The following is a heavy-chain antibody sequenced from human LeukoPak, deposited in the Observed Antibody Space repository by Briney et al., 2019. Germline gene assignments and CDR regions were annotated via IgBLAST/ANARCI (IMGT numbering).Heavy chain of an antibody. CDR2: IIPIFGTA. Sequence: SVKVSRKASGGTFSSYAISWVRQAPGQGLEWMGGIIPIFGTANYAQKFQGRVTITTDESTSTAYMELSSLRSEDTAVYYCARANPSRYCSSTSCPDFQHWGQGTLVTVSS. J-gene: IGHJ1*01. D-gene: IGHD2-2*01. V-gene: IGHV1-69*05. CDR1: GGTFSSYA. CDR3: ARANPSRYCSSTSCPDFQH.